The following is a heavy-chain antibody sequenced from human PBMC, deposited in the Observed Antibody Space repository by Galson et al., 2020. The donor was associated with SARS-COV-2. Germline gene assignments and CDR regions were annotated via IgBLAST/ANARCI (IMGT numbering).Heavy chain of an antibody. CDR3: ARVRVDVWFGGLPTPDWYFDL. CDR1: GGSTSSFY. CDR2: IYYSGST. V-gene: IGHV4-59*13. J-gene: IGHJ2*01. D-gene: IGHD3-10*01. Sequence: SETLSLTCTVLGGSTSSFYWSWTRQPPGKGLDWIGYIYYSGSTNYYPSLKSRVTISVDTSKNQFSLKLNSVTAADTAVYYCARVRVDVWFGGLPTPDWYFDLWGRGTLVTVSS.